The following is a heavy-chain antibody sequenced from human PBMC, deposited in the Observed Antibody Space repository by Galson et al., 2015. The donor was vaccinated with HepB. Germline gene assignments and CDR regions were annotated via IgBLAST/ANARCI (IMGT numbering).Heavy chain of an antibody. Sequence: SLRLSCAASGFNFRRFAMAWVRQAPGRGLQWVSGISGSGLFKNSADSVTGRFAISSDNSKNTLYLQMNGLGAGDTALYFCARPRDVGSGWTRVEWFFYLWGRGTLVTVSS. CDR1: GFNFRRFA. CDR3: ARPRDVGSGWTRVEWFFYL. V-gene: IGHV3-23*01. J-gene: IGHJ2*01. CDR2: ISGSGLFK. D-gene: IGHD6-19*01.